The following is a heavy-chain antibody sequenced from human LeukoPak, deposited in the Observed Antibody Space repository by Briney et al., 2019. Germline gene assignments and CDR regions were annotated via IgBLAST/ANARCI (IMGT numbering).Heavy chain of an antibody. CDR3: ARALTGYYLYYYYYYMDV. Sequence: EASVKVSCKASGYTFTGYYMHWVRQAPGQGLEWMGWINPNSGGTNYAQKFQGRVTMTRDTSISTAYMELSRLRSDDTAVYYCARALTGYYLYYYYYYMDVWGKGTTVTISS. CDR1: GYTFTGYY. D-gene: IGHD3-9*01. J-gene: IGHJ6*03. CDR2: INPNSGGT. V-gene: IGHV1-2*02.